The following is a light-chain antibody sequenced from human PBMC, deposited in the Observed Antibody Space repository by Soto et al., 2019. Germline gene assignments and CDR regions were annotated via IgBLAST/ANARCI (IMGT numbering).Light chain of an antibody. V-gene: IGKV3-11*01. J-gene: IGKJ5*01. CDR1: QSVSSN. CDR3: QQRSNWPPIT. CDR2: DAS. Sequence: EILMTQSPATLSVSPGERASLSCRASQSVSSNLAWYQQKPGQTPRLLIYDASNRATGIPARFSGSGSGTDFTLTLSSLEPEDFAVYYCQQRSNWPPITFGQGTRLEIK.